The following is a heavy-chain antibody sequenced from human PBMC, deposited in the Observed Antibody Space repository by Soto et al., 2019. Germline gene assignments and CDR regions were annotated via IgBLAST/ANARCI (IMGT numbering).Heavy chain of an antibody. J-gene: IGHJ4*02. CDR3: ARTYYDSSGYDY. CDR1: GYTFTSYD. D-gene: IGHD3-22*01. CDR2: MNPNSGNT. V-gene: IGHV1-8*01. Sequence: ASVKVSCKASGYTFTSYDINWVRQATGQGLEWMGWMNPNSGNTGYAQKFQGRVTMTRDTSISTAYMELRSLRSDDTAVYYCARTYYDSSGYDYWGQGTLVTVS.